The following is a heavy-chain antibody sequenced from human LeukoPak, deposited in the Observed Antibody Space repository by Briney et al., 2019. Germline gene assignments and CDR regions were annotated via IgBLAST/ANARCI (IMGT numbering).Heavy chain of an antibody. J-gene: IGHJ4*02. CDR1: GDSVSSNSAA. D-gene: IGHD5-12*01. CDR2: TYYRSKWYN. V-gene: IGHV6-1*01. CDR3: ARGTEYSGYDYLY. Sequence: SQTLSLTCAISGDSVSSNSAAWNWMRQSPSRGLEWLGRTYYRSKWYNDYAVSVKSRITINPDTSKNQFSLQLNSVTPEDTAVYYCARGTEYSGYDYLYWGQGTLVTVSS.